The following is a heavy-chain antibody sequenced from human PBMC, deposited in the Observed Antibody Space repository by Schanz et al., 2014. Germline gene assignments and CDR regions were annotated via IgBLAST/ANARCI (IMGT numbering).Heavy chain of an antibody. CDR3: ARETTIITGGAFDV. Sequence: QVQLVQSGAEVKKPGSSVKVSCKASGGTFSSSTLTWVRQAPGQGLEWMGRIIPILDKTNYAQKFQGRVTMTADKSTSTVYMEVSGLRSEDTAVYYCARETTIITGGAFDVWGQGTMXTVSS. J-gene: IGHJ3*01. D-gene: IGHD3-9*01. V-gene: IGHV1-69*08. CDR2: IIPILDKT. CDR1: GGTFSSST.